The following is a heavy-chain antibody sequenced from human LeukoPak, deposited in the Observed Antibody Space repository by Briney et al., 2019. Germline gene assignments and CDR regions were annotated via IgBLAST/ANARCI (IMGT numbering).Heavy chain of an antibody. Sequence: PGGSLRLSCAASGFTFSSYSMNWVRQAPGKGLEWVSSISSSSSYIYYADSVEGRFTISRDNAKNSLYLQMNSLRAEDTAVYYCAREDYYDSSGYPYYYYYMDVWGKGTTVTISS. CDR2: ISSSSSYI. V-gene: IGHV3-21*01. D-gene: IGHD3-22*01. J-gene: IGHJ6*03. CDR3: AREDYYDSSGYPYYYYYMDV. CDR1: GFTFSSYS.